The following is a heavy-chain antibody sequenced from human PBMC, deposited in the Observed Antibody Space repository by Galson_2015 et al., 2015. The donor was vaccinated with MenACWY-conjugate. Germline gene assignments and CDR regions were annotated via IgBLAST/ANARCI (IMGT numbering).Heavy chain of an antibody. CDR1: GSSISSGYY. J-gene: IGHJ5*02. CDR2: IFQTGTT. V-gene: IGHV4-38-2*02. Sequence: ETLSLTCTVSGSSISSGYYWGWMRQPPGKGLEWIGSIFQTGTTYYNPSHESRVTISVDTSKNQFSLNLSSVTAADTAFYYCARQGHGPPSWSDPWGQGTLVTVSS. CDR3: ARQGHGPPSWSDP.